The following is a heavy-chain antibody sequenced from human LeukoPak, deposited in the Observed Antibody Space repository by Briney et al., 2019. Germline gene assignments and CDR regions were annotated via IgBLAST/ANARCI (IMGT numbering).Heavy chain of an antibody. D-gene: IGHD4-11*01. J-gene: IGHJ6*03. CDR1: GGSISSYY. CDR3: ARDISNRAYMDV. CDR2: IYTSGST. V-gene: IGHV4-4*07. Sequence: PSETLSLTCTVSGGSISSYYWSWIRQPAGKGLEWIGRIYTSGSTNYNPSLRSRVTMSVDTSKNQFSLRLSSVTAADTAVYYCARDISNRAYMDVWGKGTTVTVSS.